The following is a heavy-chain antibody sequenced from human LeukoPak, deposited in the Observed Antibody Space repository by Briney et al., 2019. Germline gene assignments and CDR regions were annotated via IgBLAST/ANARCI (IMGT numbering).Heavy chain of an antibody. Sequence: GRSLRLSCAASGFTFSSYGMHWVRQAPGKGLEWVAVISYDGSNKYYADSVKGRFTISRDNAKNTLYLQMNSLRVEDTAVYYCARDFSGPIDQWGLGTLVTVSS. CDR3: ARDFSGPIDQ. D-gene: IGHD1-26*01. J-gene: IGHJ4*02. CDR2: ISYDGSNK. CDR1: GFTFSSYG. V-gene: IGHV3-30*03.